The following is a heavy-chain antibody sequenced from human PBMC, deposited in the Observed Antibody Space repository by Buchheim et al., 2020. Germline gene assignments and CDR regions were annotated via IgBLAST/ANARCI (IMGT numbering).Heavy chain of an antibody. CDR1: GFTFSSYW. J-gene: IGHJ6*03. V-gene: IGHV3-7*01. CDR3: ARDRGDFWSGYYGSDYYYYMDV. CDR2: IKQDGSEK. D-gene: IGHD3-3*01. Sequence: EVQLVESGGGLVQPGGSLRLSCAASGFTFSSYWMSWVRQAPGKGLEWVANIKQDGSEKYYVDSVKGRFTISRDNAKNSLYLQMNSLRAEETAVYYSARDRGDFWSGYYGSDYYYYMDVWGKGTT.